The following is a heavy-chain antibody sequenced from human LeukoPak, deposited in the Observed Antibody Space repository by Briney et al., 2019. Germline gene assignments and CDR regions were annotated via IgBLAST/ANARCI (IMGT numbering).Heavy chain of an antibody. D-gene: IGHD6-19*01. CDR1: GFTFSSYW. V-gene: IGHV3-7*03. Sequence: GGSLRLSCEASGFTFSSYWMSWVRQAPGKGLEWVANIKTDGSEKYYVDSVKGRFTISRDNAKNSLYLQMNSLRAEDTAVYYCAKDTAAVGTDAFDIWGQGTTVTVSS. CDR2: IKTDGSEK. CDR3: AKDTAAVGTDAFDI. J-gene: IGHJ3*02.